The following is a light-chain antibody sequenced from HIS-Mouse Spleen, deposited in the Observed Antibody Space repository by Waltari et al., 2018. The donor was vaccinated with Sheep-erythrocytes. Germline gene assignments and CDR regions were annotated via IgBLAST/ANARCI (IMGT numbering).Light chain of an antibody. CDR2: EVS. J-gene: IGLJ2*01. CDR3: SSYAGSNNLV. CDR1: RSDVGGYNY. Sequence: QSALTQPPSASGSPGQSVTISCTGTRSDVGGYNYVSWYQQHPGKAPKLMIYEVSKRPSGVPDRFSGLQAEDEADYYCSSYAGSNNLVFGGGTKLTVL. V-gene: IGLV2-8*01.